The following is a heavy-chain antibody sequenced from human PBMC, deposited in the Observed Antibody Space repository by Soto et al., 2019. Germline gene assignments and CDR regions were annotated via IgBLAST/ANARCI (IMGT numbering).Heavy chain of an antibody. Sequence: QVQLRESGPGLVKPSETLSLTCTVSGGSISSYYWGWIRQPPGKGLEWIGYIYYSGSTNYNPSLKSLLSISVDTSKNQFSLKLTSVTAADTALYYCARIPSSRYGNWFDPWGQGTLVTVSS. J-gene: IGHJ5*02. CDR2: IYYSGST. CDR3: ARIPSSRYGNWFDP. V-gene: IGHV4-59*01. D-gene: IGHD6-13*01. CDR1: GGSISSYY.